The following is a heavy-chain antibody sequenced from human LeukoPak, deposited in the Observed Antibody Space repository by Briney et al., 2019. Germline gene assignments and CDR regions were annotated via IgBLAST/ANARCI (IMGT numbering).Heavy chain of an antibody. J-gene: IGHJ4*02. CDR3: ARSNPAYYYDSSGYYFDY. CDR1: GGTFSSDA. D-gene: IGHD3-22*01. V-gene: IGHV1-69*13. Sequence: ASVKFSCKASGGTFSSDAISCVRQAPGQGLGWMGGIIPIFGTANYAQKFQGIDTITADESTSPAYMELRSLRPADTAVYYCARSNPAYYYDSSGYYFDYWGQGTLVTVSS. CDR2: IIPIFGTA.